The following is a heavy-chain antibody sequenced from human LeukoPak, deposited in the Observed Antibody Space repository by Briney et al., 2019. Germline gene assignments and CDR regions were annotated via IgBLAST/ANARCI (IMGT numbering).Heavy chain of an antibody. D-gene: IGHD6-6*01. CDR2: IIPIFGTA. CDR1: GGTFSSYA. J-gene: IGHJ4*02. Sequence: ASVKVSCKASGGTFSSYAISWVRQAPGQGLEWMGRIIPIFGTANYAQKFQGRVTITTDESTSTAYMELSSLRSEDTAVYYCGREHIAARRGFDYWGQGTLVTVSS. V-gene: IGHV1-69*05. CDR3: GREHIAARRGFDY.